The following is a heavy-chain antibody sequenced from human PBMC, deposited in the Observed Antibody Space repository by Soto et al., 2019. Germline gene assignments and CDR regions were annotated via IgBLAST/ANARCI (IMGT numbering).Heavy chain of an antibody. J-gene: IGHJ4*02. CDR3: TTDAHVLRYFDWLSTFDY. Sequence: SLRLSCAASGFTFSNAWMNWVRQAPGKGLEWVGRIKSRTDGGTTDYAAPVKGRFTISRDDSKNTLYLQMNSLKTEDTAVYYCTTDAHVLRYFDWLSTFDYWGQGTLVTVSS. D-gene: IGHD3-9*01. CDR1: GFTFSNAW. V-gene: IGHV3-15*01. CDR2: IKSRTDGGTT.